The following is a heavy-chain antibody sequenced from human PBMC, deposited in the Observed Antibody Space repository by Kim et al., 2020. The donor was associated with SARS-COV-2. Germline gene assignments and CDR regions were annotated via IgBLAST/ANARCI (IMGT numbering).Heavy chain of an antibody. CDR3: VRLCFFAPASAGDL. CDR2: IDWGDDK. D-gene: IGHD6-13*01. CDR1: GFSLTSEGMC. V-gene: IGHV2-70*12. J-gene: IGHJ5*02. Sequence: SGPTLVKVTQTLTLTCTFSGFSLTSEGMCVSWIRQAPGKGLEWLALIDWGDDKYYSPSLETRLSISKDTSKNQVDLTMTNTHPADTATYYCVRLCFFAPASAGDLWGQGIQITVSS.